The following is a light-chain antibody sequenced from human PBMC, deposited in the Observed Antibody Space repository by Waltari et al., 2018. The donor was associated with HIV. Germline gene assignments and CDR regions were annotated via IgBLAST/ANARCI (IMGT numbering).Light chain of an antibody. Sequence: QVVLTQSPSASASLGASVKLTCTLSSGHSNYAIAWHQLQPGKGPRYLMKLNSDGSHTKGDGIPDRFSGSSSGAERDLTISSLQSEDEADYYCQTWGTGIRVFGGGTKLTVL. J-gene: IGLJ3*02. CDR3: QTWGTGIRV. CDR1: SGHSNYA. V-gene: IGLV4-69*01. CDR2: LNSDGSH.